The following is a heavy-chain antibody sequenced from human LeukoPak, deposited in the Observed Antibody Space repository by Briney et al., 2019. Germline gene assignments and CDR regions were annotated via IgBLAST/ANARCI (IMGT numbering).Heavy chain of an antibody. CDR3: ARDGRFLEWLFLDY. CDR1: GFTFSSYW. J-gene: IGHJ4*02. V-gene: IGHV3-7*05. D-gene: IGHD3-3*01. Sequence: PGGSLRLSCAASGFTFSSYWMSWFRQAPGKGLEWVANIEQDGGEKYYVDSVKGRFTISRDNAMNSLYLQMNSLRAEDTAVYYCARDGRFLEWLFLDYWGQGTLVTVSS. CDR2: IEQDGGEK.